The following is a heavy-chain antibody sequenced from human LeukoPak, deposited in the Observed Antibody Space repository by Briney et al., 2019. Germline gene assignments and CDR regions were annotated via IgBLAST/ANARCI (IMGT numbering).Heavy chain of an antibody. D-gene: IGHD5-18*01. J-gene: IGHJ3*02. CDR2: IRYDGSNK. Sequence: PGGSLRLSCAASGFTFSSYGMHWVRQAPGKGLEWVAFIRYDGSNKYYADSVKGRFTISRDNSKNTLYLQMNSLRAEDTAVYYCAKALYSSDAFDIWGQGTMVTVSS. CDR3: AKALYSSDAFDI. V-gene: IGHV3-30*02. CDR1: GFTFSSYG.